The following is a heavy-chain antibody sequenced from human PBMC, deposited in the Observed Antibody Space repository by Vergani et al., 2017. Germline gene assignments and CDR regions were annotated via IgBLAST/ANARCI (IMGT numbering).Heavy chain of an antibody. CDR2: ISGSSGST. V-gene: IGHV3-23*01. D-gene: IGHD2-15*01. CDR1: GSTFSSYA. Sequence: EVQLLESGGGLVQPGGSLRLSCAAFGSTFSSYAMSWVRQAPGKGLEWVTVISGSSGSTHYADSVKGPFTISRDNSKNTLYLQMKRLRAEDTAVYYCAKDSARLGYCSSGSCPTLYWGQGALVTVSS. J-gene: IGHJ4*02. CDR3: AKDSARLGYCSSGSCPTLY.